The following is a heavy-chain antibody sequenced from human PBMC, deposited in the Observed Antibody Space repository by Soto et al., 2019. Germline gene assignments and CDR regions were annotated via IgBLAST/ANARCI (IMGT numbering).Heavy chain of an antibody. Sequence: PGGSLRLSCAASGFTFSNYGMHWVRQAPGKGLEWVAIIWHDGNNKYYADSVRGRFIISRDNSKNRLYLQMNSLRAEDTAVYYCASDIVGASDSYGLDVWGQGTTVTVYS. J-gene: IGHJ6*02. CDR1: GFTFSNYG. CDR2: IWHDGNNK. V-gene: IGHV3-33*01. CDR3: ASDIVGASDSYGLDV. D-gene: IGHD1-26*01.